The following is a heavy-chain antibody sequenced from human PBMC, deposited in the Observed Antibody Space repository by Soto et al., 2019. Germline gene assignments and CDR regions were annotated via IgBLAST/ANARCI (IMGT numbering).Heavy chain of an antibody. V-gene: IGHV3-23*01. CDR1: GFTFSSYA. Sequence: EVQLLESGGGLVQPGGSLRLSCAASGFTFSSYAMSWVRQAPGKGLEWVSAISGSGGSTYYADSVKGRFTISRDNSKNTLYLQMNSLRAEDTAVYYCAKEGTAMVKFDYYYGMDVWGQGTTVTVSS. CDR2: ISGSGGST. J-gene: IGHJ6*02. CDR3: AKEGTAMVKFDYYYGMDV. D-gene: IGHD5-18*01.